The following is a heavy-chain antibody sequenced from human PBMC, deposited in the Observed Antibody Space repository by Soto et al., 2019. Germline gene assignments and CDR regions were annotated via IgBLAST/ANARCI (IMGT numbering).Heavy chain of an antibody. J-gene: IGHJ4*02. CDR3: AREGSGYNF. Sequence: GASVQVSCKATGGSFSNFGISWVRQAPGQGLEWMGGIVPVCGRPNYAQRFRGRLTITADETTSTGYMELISLRSDETAVYYCAREGSGYNFWGQGTQVTVSS. CDR2: IVPVCGRP. V-gene: IGHV1-69*13. CDR1: GGSFSNFG. D-gene: IGHD5-12*01.